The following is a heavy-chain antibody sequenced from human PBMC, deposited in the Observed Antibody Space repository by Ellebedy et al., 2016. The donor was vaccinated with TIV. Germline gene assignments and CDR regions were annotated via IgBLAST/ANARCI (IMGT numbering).Heavy chain of an antibody. CDR2: INAGNGNT. D-gene: IGHD6-6*01. J-gene: IGHJ4*02. CDR1: GYTFTSYS. Sequence: AASVKVSCKASGYTFTSYSMHWVRQAPGQRLEWMGWINAGNGNTKYSQKFQGRVTITRDTSASTAYMELSSLRSEDTAVYYCAREYSSTSGRVFDYWGQGTLVTVSS. CDR3: AREYSSTSGRVFDY. V-gene: IGHV1-3*01.